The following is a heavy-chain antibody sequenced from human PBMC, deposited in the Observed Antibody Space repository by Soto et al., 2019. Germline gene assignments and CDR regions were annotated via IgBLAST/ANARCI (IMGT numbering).Heavy chain of an antibody. J-gene: IGHJ1*01. V-gene: IGHV3-74*01. CDR2: INTDGSTT. CDR3: ARDLKGGYLFQH. Sequence: GSLRLSCAASGFTFSSHWMHWVRQAPGKGLVWVSRINTDGSTTNYADYVKGRFTVSRDNAKNTLYLQMNSLRSEDTAVYYCARDLKGGYLFQHWGQGTLVTVSS. CDR1: GFTFSSHW. D-gene: IGHD3-22*01.